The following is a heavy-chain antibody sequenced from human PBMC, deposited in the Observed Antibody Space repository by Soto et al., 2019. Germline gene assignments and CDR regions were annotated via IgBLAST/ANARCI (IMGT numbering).Heavy chain of an antibody. CDR3: GRSGYRWLDYGNGMDV. CDR1: GYTFSDHG. D-gene: IGHD5-12*01. J-gene: IGHJ6*02. CDR2: ISGFNDNT. V-gene: IGHV1-18*01. Sequence: QVHLVQSGAEVKKPGASVKVSCEASGYTFSDHGITWLRQAPGQGLEWMGWISGFNDNTNYAQKFQGRVTMTRDTSASTAYMELKSLTSADTAVYYCGRSGYRWLDYGNGMDVWGQGTTVTVS.